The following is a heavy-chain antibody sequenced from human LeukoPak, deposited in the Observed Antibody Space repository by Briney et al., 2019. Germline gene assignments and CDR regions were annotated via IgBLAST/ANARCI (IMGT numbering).Heavy chain of an antibody. CDR3: ARDYCSSTSCLFDY. V-gene: IGHV1-2*06. CDR2: INPNSGDT. J-gene: IGHJ4*02. D-gene: IGHD2-2*01. CDR1: GYSLTGYH. Sequence: RASVKVSCKASGYSLTGYHMHWVRQAPGQGLEWMGRINPNSGDTNYAQKFQGRVTMTRDTSISTAYMELSRLRSDDTAVYYCARDYCSSTSCLFDYWGQGTLVTVS.